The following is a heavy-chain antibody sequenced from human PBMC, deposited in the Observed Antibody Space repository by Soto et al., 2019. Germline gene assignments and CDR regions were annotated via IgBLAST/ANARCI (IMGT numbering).Heavy chain of an antibody. Sequence: ASVKVSCKASGYTFTGYYMHWVRQAPGQGLEGMGWINPNSGGTNYAQKFQGRVTMTRDTSISTAYMELSRLRSDDTAVYYCARAAIAARPSHYYFDYWGQGTLVTVSS. CDR1: GYTFTGYY. D-gene: IGHD6-6*01. CDR2: INPNSGGT. CDR3: ARAAIAARPSHYYFDY. V-gene: IGHV1-2*02. J-gene: IGHJ4*02.